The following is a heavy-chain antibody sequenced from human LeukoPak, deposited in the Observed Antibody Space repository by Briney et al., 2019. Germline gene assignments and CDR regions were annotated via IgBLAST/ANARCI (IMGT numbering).Heavy chain of an antibody. Sequence: GASVKVSCKASGYTFTSHDINWVRQATGQGLEWMGWMNPNSGNTGYAQKFQGRVNMTRNTSISTAYMELSSLRSEDTAVYYCARDTPLIAARPLDYWGQGTLVTVSS. D-gene: IGHD6-6*01. J-gene: IGHJ4*02. CDR1: GYTFTSHD. V-gene: IGHV1-8*01. CDR2: MNPNSGNT. CDR3: ARDTPLIAARPLDY.